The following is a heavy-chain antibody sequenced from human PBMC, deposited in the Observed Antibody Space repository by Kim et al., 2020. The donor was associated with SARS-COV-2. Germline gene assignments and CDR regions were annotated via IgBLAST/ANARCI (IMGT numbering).Heavy chain of an antibody. J-gene: IGHJ6*02. CDR3: AREGCSSTSCYAGNYYGMDV. D-gene: IGHD2-2*01. CDR1: GFTFSSYE. Sequence: GGSLRLSCAASGFTFSSYEMNWVRQAPGKGLEWVSYISSSGSTIYYADSVKGRFTISRDNAKNSLYLQMNSLRAEDTAVYYCAREGCSSTSCYAGNYYGMDVWGQGTTVTVSS. V-gene: IGHV3-48*03. CDR2: ISSSGSTI.